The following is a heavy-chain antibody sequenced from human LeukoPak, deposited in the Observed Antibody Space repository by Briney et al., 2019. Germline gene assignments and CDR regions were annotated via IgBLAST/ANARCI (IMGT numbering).Heavy chain of an antibody. CDR3: ARHRDWNYFPGIVAFDI. J-gene: IGHJ3*02. Sequence: SETLSLTCTVSGGTISSSSYYWGWIRQPPGQELEWMGSIYYSGSTYYNPSLKTRVTISVDTSKNQFSLKLSSVTAADTAVYYCARHRDWNYFPGIVAFDIWGQGTMVTVSS. V-gene: IGHV4-39*01. CDR1: GGTISSSSYY. CDR2: IYYSGST. D-gene: IGHD1-7*01.